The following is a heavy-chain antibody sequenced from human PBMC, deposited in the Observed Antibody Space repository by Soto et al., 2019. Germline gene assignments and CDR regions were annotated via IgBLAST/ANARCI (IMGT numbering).Heavy chain of an antibody. V-gene: IGHV3-23*01. J-gene: IGHJ4*02. CDR3: ANNHRGTTAMVPFDY. CDR1: GFTFSSYA. CDR2: ISGSGGST. D-gene: IGHD5-18*01. Sequence: PGGSLRLSCAASGFTFSSYAMCWVRQAPGKGLEWVSAISGSGGSTYYADSVKGRFTISKDNSKNTLYLQMNSLRAEDTAVYYCANNHRGTTAMVPFDYWGQGTLVTVSS.